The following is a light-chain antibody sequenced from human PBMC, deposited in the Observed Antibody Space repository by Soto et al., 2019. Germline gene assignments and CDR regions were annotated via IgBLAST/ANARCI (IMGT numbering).Light chain of an antibody. V-gene: IGLV1-40*01. CDR2: GNN. J-gene: IGLJ2*01. Sequence: QSVLTQPPSVSGAPGQTVTISCTGTSSNIGANYAVHWYQQHPGTGPRLLIYGNNRRPSGVPDRFSGSRSGSSASLAISGLLSEDEADYYCAAWDDSLSGVVFGGGTKLTVL. CDR1: SSNIGANYA. CDR3: AAWDDSLSGVV.